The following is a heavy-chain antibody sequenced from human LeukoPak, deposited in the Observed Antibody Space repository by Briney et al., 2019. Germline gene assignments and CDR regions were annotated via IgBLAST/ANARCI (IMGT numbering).Heavy chain of an antibody. CDR2: IYSGGST. CDR1: GFTVSYSY. D-gene: IGHD2-2*01. J-gene: IGHJ1*01. CDR3: AKGPDIVVVPAAMPEYFQH. Sequence: GGSLRLSCAASGFTVSYSYMSWVRQAPGKGLEWVSVIYSGGSTYYADSVKGRFTISRDNSKNTLYLQMNSLRAEDTAVYYCAKGPDIVVVPAAMPEYFQHWGQGTLVTVSS. V-gene: IGHV3-53*05.